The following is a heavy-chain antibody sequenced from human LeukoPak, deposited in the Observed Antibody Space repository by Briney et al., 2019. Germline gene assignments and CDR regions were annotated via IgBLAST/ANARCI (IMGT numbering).Heavy chain of an antibody. CDR2: IHYSGIT. J-gene: IGHJ5*02. CDR1: GYSISSDNW. Sequence: SETLSLTCAVSGYSISSDNWWGLIRQPPGKGLEWIGYIHYSGITYYSPSLKSRVTLSVDTSKNQFSLRLSSVTAVDTAVYYCARKPNAVYWFDPWGQGTLVTVSS. CDR3: ARKPNAVYWFDP. D-gene: IGHD4/OR15-4a*01. V-gene: IGHV4-28*01.